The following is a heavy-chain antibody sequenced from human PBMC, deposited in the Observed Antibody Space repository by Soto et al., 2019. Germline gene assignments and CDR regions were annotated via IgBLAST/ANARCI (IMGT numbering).Heavy chain of an antibody. J-gene: IGHJ4*02. CDR1: GFTFRSYV. CDR3: ARWGTTGGLDV. CDR2: TSYDGNNN. V-gene: IGHV3-30*19. D-gene: IGHD3-16*01. Sequence: QVQLVESGGGVVQPGTSLRLSCVGSGFTFRSYVIHWVRQAPGKGLEWVALTSYDGNNNYYGDSVKGRFTISRDNSKNTVDLQMDSLRLEDTSLYYCARWGTTGGLDVWGPGTLVSVSS.